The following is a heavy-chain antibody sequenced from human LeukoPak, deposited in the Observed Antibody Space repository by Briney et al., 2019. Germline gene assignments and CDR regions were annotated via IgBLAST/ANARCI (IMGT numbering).Heavy chain of an antibody. CDR1: GFTVSSYS. CDR2: ISSSSSYI. CDR3: AREITMVRGVTPNAFDF. Sequence: GGSLTPFCAASGFTVSSYSMNWVRQAPGKGLEWVSSISSSSSYIYYADSVKGRFTISRDNAKNSLYLQMNSLRAEDTAVYYCAREITMVRGVTPNAFDFWGQGTMVTVSS. J-gene: IGHJ3*01. V-gene: IGHV3-21*01. D-gene: IGHD3-10*01.